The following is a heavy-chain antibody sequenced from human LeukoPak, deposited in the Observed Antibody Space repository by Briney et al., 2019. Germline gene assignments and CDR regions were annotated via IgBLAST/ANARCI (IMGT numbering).Heavy chain of an antibody. CDR3: VTGRYSYGWYDH. D-gene: IGHD1-26*01. J-gene: IGHJ5*02. Sequence: SETLSLTCTVSGGSISSFYWSWIRQPPGKGLEWIGYMYYGGSPNYNPSLKSRVITSLDASKNQFSLKLNSVTTADTAVYYCVTGRYSYGWYDHWGQGILVTVSS. V-gene: IGHV4-59*13. CDR2: MYYGGSP. CDR1: GGSISSFY.